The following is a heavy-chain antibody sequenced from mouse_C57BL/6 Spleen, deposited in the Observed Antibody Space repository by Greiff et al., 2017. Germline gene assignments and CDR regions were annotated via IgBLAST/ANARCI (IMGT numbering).Heavy chain of an antibody. CDR3: ARRDYYGSRDYAMDY. V-gene: IGHV1-54*01. D-gene: IGHD1-1*01. CDR2: INPGSGGT. J-gene: IGHJ4*01. Sequence: VQLQQSGAELVRPGTSVTVSCKASGYAFTNYLIEWVKQRPGQGLEWIGVINPGSGGTNYNEKFKGKATLTADKPSSTAYMQLSSLTSEDSAVYFCARRDYYGSRDYAMDYWGQGTSVTVSS. CDR1: GYAFTNYL.